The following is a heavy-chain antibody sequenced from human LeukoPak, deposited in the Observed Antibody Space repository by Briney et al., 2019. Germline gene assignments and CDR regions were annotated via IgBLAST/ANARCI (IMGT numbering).Heavy chain of an antibody. CDR1: GYSISSDYY. CDR3: ARDHLANLASRLFDP. J-gene: IGHJ5*02. Sequence: ASETLSLTCTVSGYSISSDYYWGWIRQPPGKGMGGIGSIHRSGKTDYNLSVRSRVTISVDTSKNQFSLKLKSVTAADTGVYYCARDHLANLASRLFDPWGQGSLVSVSS. CDR2: IHRSGKT. V-gene: IGHV4-38-2*02. D-gene: IGHD3-3*01.